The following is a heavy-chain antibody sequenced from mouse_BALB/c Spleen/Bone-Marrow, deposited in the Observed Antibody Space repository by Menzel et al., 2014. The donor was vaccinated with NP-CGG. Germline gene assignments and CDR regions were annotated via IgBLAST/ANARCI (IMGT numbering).Heavy chain of an antibody. D-gene: IGHD2-2*01. CDR2: ISTYYGDA. CDR3: ARSGGYDYFDY. CDR1: GYTFTDYA. J-gene: IGHJ2*01. V-gene: IGHV1S137*01. Sequence: VQLVESGAELVRPGVSVKISCEGSGYTFTDYAMHWVKQSHAKSLEWIGVISTYYGDASYNQKFKGKATMTVDKSSSTAYMELARLTSEDSAIYYCARSGGYDYFDYWGQGTTLTVSS.